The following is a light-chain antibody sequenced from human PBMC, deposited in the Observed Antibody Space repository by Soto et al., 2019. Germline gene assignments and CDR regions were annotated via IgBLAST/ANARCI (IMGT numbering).Light chain of an antibody. CDR2: AAS. V-gene: IGKV1-9*01. CDR3: QQLSGYPIT. J-gene: IGKJ5*01. CDR1: QGISSY. Sequence: QLTQSPSSLSASVGDRVTITCRASQGISSYLAWYQQKSGKAPKLLIYAASTLQSGVPARFSGSGSGTDVTLTISSLQPEDAATYYCQQLSGYPITFGQGTRLEIK.